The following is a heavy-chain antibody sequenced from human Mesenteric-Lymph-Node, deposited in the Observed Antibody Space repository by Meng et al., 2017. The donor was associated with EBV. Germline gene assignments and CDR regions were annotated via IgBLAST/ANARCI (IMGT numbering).Heavy chain of an antibody. D-gene: IGHD2-15*01. J-gene: IGHJ5*02. CDR3: ATDAIVVVVAATRAPP. Sequence: EVQLVQSGAEVKKPGATVKISAKGFGYTFTDYYMHWVQQAPGKGLEWMGLGDPEDGETIYAEKFQGRVTITADTSTDTAYMELSSLRSEDTAVYYCATDAIVVVVAATRAPPWGQGTLVTVSS. CDR1: GYTFTDYY. V-gene: IGHV1-69-2*01. CDR2: GDPEDGET.